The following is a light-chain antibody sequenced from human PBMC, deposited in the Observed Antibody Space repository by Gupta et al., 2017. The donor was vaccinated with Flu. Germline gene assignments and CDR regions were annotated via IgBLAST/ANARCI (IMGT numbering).Light chain of an antibody. CDR1: NSNIGNNY. CDR2: DND. Sequence: QSVLTQPPSVSAAPGQKVTISCSGSNSNIGNNYVPWYQQLPGTAPKLLIYDNDKRPSGIPDRFSGSKSGTSATLGITGLQTGDEADYYCGTWDSSLTAHIFGTGTKVTVL. CDR3: GTWDSSLTAHI. V-gene: IGLV1-51*01. J-gene: IGLJ1*01.